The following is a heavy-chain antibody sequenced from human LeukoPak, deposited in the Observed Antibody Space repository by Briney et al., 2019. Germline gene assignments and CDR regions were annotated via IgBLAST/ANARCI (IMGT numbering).Heavy chain of an antibody. D-gene: IGHD3-10*01. CDR2: MYTGGTT. V-gene: IGHV3-53*01. J-gene: IGHJ4*02. CDR1: GFSVSDTH. CDR3: AKDEVTSGGGLAS. Sequence: GGSLRLSCAVSGFSVSDTHMSWVRQAPGKGLEWVSAMYTGGTTYYADSVTGRFTISRDKSKNTLYLQMNSLRVEDTAVYYCAKDEVTSGGGLASWGQGTLVTVSS.